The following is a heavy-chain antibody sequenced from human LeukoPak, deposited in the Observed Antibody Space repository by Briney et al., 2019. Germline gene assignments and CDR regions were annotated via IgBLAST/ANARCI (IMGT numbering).Heavy chain of an antibody. J-gene: IGHJ3*02. Sequence: GXSVKVSCKASGYTFTSYGISWVRQAPGQGLEWMGWISAYNGDTNYAQKLQGRVTMTTDTSTSTAYMELRSLRSDDTAVYYCAREGIVVVVAATHDAFDIWGQGTMVTVSS. CDR2: ISAYNGDT. D-gene: IGHD2-15*01. CDR3: AREGIVVVVAATHDAFDI. CDR1: GYTFTSYG. V-gene: IGHV1-18*01.